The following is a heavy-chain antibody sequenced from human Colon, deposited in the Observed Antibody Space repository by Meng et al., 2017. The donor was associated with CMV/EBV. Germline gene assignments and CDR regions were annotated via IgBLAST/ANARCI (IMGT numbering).Heavy chain of an antibody. J-gene: IGHJ6*02. CDR1: GFTFSNFW. D-gene: IGHD1-14*01. CDR3: ARDTESYGMDV. Sequence: GESLKISCAASGFTFSNFWMNWVRQAPGKGLEWVANIKHDGSAMYYVDSVKGRFTISRDNAKNSLYLQMNSLRAEDTAVYYCARDTESYGMDVWGQGTTVTVSS. CDR2: IKHDGSAM. V-gene: IGHV3-7*01.